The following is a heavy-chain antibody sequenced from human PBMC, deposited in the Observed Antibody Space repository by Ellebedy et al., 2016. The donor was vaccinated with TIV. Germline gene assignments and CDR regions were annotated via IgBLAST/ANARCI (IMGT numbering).Heavy chain of an antibody. CDR2: ISSSGSTI. CDR1: GFTFSSYE. CDR3: ARDVGGGGDYGDNWFDP. V-gene: IGHV3-48*03. Sequence: GGSLRLSCAASGFTFSSYEMNWVRQAPGKGLEWVSYISSSGSTIYYADSVKGRFTISRDNAKNSLYLQMNSLRAEDTAVYYCARDVGGGGDYGDNWFDPWGQGTLVTVSS. J-gene: IGHJ5*02. D-gene: IGHD4-17*01.